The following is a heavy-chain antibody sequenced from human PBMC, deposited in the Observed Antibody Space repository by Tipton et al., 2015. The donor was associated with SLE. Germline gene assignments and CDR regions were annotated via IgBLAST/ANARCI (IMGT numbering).Heavy chain of an antibody. D-gene: IGHD6-13*01. V-gene: IGHV1-18*01. Sequence: QLVQSGAEVKKPGESLKISCEGSGYTFTSYGISWVRQAPGQGLEWMGWISAYNGNTNYAQKLQGRVTMTTDTSTSTAYMELRSLRSDDTAVYYCATYSSSWPDAFDIWGQGTMVTVSS. CDR3: ATYSSSWPDAFDI. J-gene: IGHJ3*02. CDR1: GYTFTSYG. CDR2: ISAYNGNT.